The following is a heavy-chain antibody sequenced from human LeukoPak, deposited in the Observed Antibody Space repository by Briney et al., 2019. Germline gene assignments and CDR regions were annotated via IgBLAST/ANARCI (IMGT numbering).Heavy chain of an antibody. CDR1: GGTFSSYA. V-gene: IGHV1-69*13. J-gene: IGHJ4*02. Sequence: ASVKVSCKASGGTFSSYAISWVRQAPGQGLELMGGIIPIFGTANYAQKFQGRVTITADESTSTAYMELSSLRSEDTAVYYCARGPWSGYDFPHFDYWGQGTLVTVSS. D-gene: IGHD5-12*01. CDR3: ARGPWSGYDFPHFDY. CDR2: IIPIFGTA.